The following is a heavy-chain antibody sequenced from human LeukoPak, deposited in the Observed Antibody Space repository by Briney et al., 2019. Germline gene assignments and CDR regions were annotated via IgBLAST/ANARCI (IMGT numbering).Heavy chain of an antibody. CDR2: ISAYNGNT. CDR1: GYTFTSYG. D-gene: IGHD5-12*01. Sequence: ASEKVSCKASGYTFTSYGISWVRQAPGQGLERMGWISAYNGNTNYAQKLQGRVTMTTDTSTSTAYMELRSLRSDDTAVYYCARIIVATIGNYYYYMDVWGKGTTVTVSS. J-gene: IGHJ6*03. V-gene: IGHV1-18*01. CDR3: ARIIVATIGNYYYYMDV.